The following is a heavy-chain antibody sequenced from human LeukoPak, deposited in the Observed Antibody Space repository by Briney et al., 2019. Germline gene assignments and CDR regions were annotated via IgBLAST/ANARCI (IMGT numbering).Heavy chain of an antibody. CDR1: GFTFSSSW. D-gene: IGHD5-24*01. CDR3: ARAGYNWEHDY. CDR2: IDSDGSDT. V-gene: IGHV3-74*01. J-gene: IGHJ4*02. Sequence: PGGSLRLSCAASGFTFSSSWMYWVRQAPGKGLVWVSRIDSDGSDTTYADSVKGRFTISRDNAKNTLYLQMNSLRAEDTAAYYCARAGYNWEHDYWGQGTLVTVSS.